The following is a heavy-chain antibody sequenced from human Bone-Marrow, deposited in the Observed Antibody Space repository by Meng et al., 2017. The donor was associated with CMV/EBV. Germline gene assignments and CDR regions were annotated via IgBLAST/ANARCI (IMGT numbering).Heavy chain of an antibody. CDR3: ARMGDVLLWFGELLRTGYYGMDV. Sequence: ASVKVSCKASGYTFTGYYMHWVRQAPGQGLEWMGWISAYNGNTNYAQKLQGRVTMTTDTSTSTAYMELRSLRSDDTAVYYCARMGDVLLWFGELLRTGYYGMDVWGQGTTVTVSS. D-gene: IGHD3-10*01. J-gene: IGHJ6*02. CDR1: GYTFTGYY. V-gene: IGHV1-18*04. CDR2: ISAYNGNT.